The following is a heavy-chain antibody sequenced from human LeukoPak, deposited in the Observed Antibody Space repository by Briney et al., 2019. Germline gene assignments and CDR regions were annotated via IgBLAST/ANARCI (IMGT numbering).Heavy chain of an antibody. J-gene: IGHJ4*02. V-gene: IGHV3-21*04. CDR3: ARHLMGIAYRGAFYY. D-gene: IGHD6-13*01. CDR1: GFTFNSYS. CDR2: ISSSHSYI. Sequence: GGSLRLSCAASGFTFNSYSMNWVRQAPGKGLEWVSSISSSHSYIYYADSVKGRFTISRDNAKNSLYLQMNSLRAEDTAVYYCARHLMGIAYRGAFYYWGQGTLVTVSS.